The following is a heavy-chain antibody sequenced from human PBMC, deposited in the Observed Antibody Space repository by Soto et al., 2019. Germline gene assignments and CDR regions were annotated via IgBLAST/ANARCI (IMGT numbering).Heavy chain of an antibody. CDR2: ISGSGGST. Sequence: EVQLLESGGGLVQPGGSLRLSCAASGFTFSSYAMSWVRQAPGKGLEWVSAISGSGGSTYYADSVKGRFTISRDNSKNTPYRQMNSLRAEDTAVYYCAPHLWFGGLYYWGQGTLVTVSS. D-gene: IGHD3-10*01. J-gene: IGHJ4*02. CDR3: APHLWFGGLYY. V-gene: IGHV3-23*01. CDR1: GFTFSSYA.